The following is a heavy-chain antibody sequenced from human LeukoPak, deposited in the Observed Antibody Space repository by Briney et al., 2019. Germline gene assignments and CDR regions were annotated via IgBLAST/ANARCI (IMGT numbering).Heavy chain of an antibody. CDR3: ARLFYSGPDYYGSGSYLDY. J-gene: IGHJ4*02. CDR1: GGSISSYY. CDR2: IYYSGST. V-gene: IGHV4-59*08. Sequence: PSETLSLTCTVSGGSISSYYWSWIRQPPGKGLEWIGYIYYSGSTNYNPSLKSRVTISVDTSKNQFSLKLSSVTAADTAVYYCARLFYSGPDYYGSGSYLDYWGQGTLVTVSS. D-gene: IGHD3-10*01.